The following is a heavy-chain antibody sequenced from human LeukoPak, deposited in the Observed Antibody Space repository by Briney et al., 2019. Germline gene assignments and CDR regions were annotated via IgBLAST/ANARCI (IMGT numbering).Heavy chain of an antibody. Sequence: GGSLRISCAASGFTFDDYGMSWVRQAPGKGLEWGSGINWNGGSTGYADSVKGRFTISRDNAKNSLYLQMNSLRAEDTALYYCARDHPEYSSSSDAFDIWGQGTMVTVSS. CDR3: ARDHPEYSSSSDAFDI. V-gene: IGHV3-20*04. CDR2: INWNGGST. J-gene: IGHJ3*02. D-gene: IGHD6-6*01. CDR1: GFTFDDYG.